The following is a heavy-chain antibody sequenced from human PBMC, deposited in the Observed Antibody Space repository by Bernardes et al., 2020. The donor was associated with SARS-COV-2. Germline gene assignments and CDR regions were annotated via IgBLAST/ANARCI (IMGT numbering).Heavy chain of an antibody. V-gene: IGHV3-53*01. CDR1: GFIVSANY. CDR3: AREGNWDLDY. Sequence: GSLRLSCVASGFIVSANYMNWVRQVPGRGLEWVSVIYSGGYTSYADSVKGRFAISRDSSKNTVYLQMNSLRVEDTAVYYCAREGNWDLDYWGQGTLVTVSS. D-gene: IGHD7-27*01. CDR2: IYSGGYT. J-gene: IGHJ4*02.